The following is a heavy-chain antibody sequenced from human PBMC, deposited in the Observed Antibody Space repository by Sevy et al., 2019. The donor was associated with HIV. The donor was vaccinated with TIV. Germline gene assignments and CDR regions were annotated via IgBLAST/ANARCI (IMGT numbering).Heavy chain of an antibody. J-gene: IGHJ4*02. CDR2: IYYSGST. V-gene: IGHV4-61*01. CDR3: VRDGGYSSGWYGDY. Sequence: SETLSLTCTVSGGSVSSGSYYWSWIRHPPGKGLEWIGYIYYSGSTNYNPSLKSRVTISVDASKNQFSLKLSSVTAADTAVYYCVRDGGYSSGWYGDYWGQGTLVTVSS. CDR1: GGSVSSGSYY. D-gene: IGHD6-19*01.